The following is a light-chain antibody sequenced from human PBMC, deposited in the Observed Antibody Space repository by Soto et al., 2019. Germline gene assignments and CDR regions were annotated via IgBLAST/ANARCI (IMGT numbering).Light chain of an antibody. Sequence: QSVLTQPPSVSGAPGQRVTISCTGSNSNIGADYEVYWYQQFPGTAPKLLISNNTNRPSGVPDRFSGSRSGTSASLGITGLQSEDEADYYCQSFDSSLTGPIFGVGTKLTVL. CDR1: NSNIGADYE. CDR2: NNT. V-gene: IGLV1-40*01. CDR3: QSFDSSLTGPI. J-gene: IGLJ2*01.